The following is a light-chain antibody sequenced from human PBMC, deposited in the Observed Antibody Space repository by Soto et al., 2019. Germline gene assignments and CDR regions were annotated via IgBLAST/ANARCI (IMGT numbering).Light chain of an antibody. J-gene: IGKJ5*01. CDR2: GAF. V-gene: IGKV3-20*01. CDR1: PSVTNF. CDR3: QQYGSSPIT. Sequence: EIVLTQSPATLSLSPGERATLSCRASPSVTNFLAWYQQKPGQAPRLLIYGAFNRATGIPARFSGSGSGTDFTLTISRREPEDFAVYYCQQYGSSPITFGQGTRLEIK.